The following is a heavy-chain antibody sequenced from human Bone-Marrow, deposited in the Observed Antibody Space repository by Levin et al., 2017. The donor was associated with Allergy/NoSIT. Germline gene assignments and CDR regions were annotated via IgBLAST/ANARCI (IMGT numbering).Heavy chain of an antibody. CDR3: AREAYDFWSGYPTYYYYYYMDV. J-gene: IGHJ6*03. V-gene: IGHV4-34*01. Sequence: SETLSLTCAVYGGSFSGYYWSWIRQPPGKGLEWIGEINHSGSTNYNPSLKSRVTISVDTSKNQFSLKLSSVTAADTAVYYCAREAYDFWSGYPTYYYYYYMDVWGKGTTVTVSS. D-gene: IGHD3-3*01. CDR1: GGSFSGYY. CDR2: INHSGST.